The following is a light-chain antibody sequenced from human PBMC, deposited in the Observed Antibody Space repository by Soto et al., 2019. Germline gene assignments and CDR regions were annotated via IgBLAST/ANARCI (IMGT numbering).Light chain of an antibody. Sequence: QSVLTQPRSVSGSPGQSVTISCTGTSSDVGRYNYVSWYQQLPGKAPKLIIYDVTKRPSGVPDRFSGSKSGNTASLTISGLQADDEADYYCCSYAGRSTPYVFGTGTKLTVL. V-gene: IGLV2-11*01. CDR2: DVT. CDR3: CSYAGRSTPYV. CDR1: SSDVGRYNY. J-gene: IGLJ1*01.